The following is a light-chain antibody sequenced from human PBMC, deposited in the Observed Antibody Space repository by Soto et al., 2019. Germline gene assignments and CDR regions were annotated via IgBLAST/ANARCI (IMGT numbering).Light chain of an antibody. V-gene: IGKV3-20*01. CDR2: GAS. Sequence: EIVLTQSPGTLSLSPVERATLSCRSSQRFSSSSLAWYQQKPGQAHRLLIYGASSRATGIPDRFSGSGSGTDVALNISSLEPEHFAVYYWQQSGSPPVGQGTRLEI. CDR3: QQSGSPP. CDR1: QRFSSSS. J-gene: IGKJ5*01.